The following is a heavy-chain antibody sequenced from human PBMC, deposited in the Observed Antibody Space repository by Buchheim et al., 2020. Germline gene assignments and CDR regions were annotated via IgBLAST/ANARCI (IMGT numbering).Heavy chain of an antibody. J-gene: IGHJ1*01. CDR1: GYTVIGYY. CDR3: ASGCGSNGCYNREYFQH. V-gene: IGHV1-2*02. D-gene: IGHD2-2*01. Sequence: QVQLVQSGAEVKKPGASVKVSCKASGYTVIGYYIHWVRQAPGQGHEWMGWIDCKTGGTKYAPKFQDRVTMTRDTSIGTAYMELSSLRSDDTAVYYCASGCGSNGCYNREYFQHWSQGSL. CDR2: IDCKTGGT.